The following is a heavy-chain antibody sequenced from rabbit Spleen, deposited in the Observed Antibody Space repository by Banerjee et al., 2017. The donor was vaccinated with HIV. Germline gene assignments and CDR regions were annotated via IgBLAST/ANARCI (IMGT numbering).Heavy chain of an antibody. CDR1: GIDFNSYYL. CDR2: ILGGSSGAT. Sequence: QEQLEESGGDLVKPEGSLTLTCTVSGIDFNSYYLDSMCWVRQAPGKGLEWIACILGGSSGATYYANWAKGRFTISKTSSTTVTLQMTSLTAADTATYFCARDTSSSFSSYGMDLWGPGTLVTVS. CDR3: ARDTSSSFSSYGMDL. D-gene: IGHD1-1*01. V-gene: IGHV1S45*01. J-gene: IGHJ6*01.